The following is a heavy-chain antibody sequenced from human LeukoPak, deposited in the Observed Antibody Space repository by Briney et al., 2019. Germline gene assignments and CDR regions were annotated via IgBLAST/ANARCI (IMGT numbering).Heavy chain of an antibody. D-gene: IGHD3-3*01. J-gene: IGHJ4*02. Sequence: SSETLSLTCGVSGGSVTSTNWWTWVRQPPGKGLEWIGEVHLDGRTNYNPSLKSRLTISVDLSENHISLKLTSVTAADTAVYYCAREGGFFRPLDYSGQGTLVTVSS. CDR1: GGSVTSTNW. CDR3: AREGGFFRPLDY. V-gene: IGHV4-4*02. CDR2: VHLDGRT.